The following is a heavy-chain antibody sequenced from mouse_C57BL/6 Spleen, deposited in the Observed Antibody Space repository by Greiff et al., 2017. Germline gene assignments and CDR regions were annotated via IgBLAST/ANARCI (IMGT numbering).Heavy chain of an antibody. J-gene: IGHJ4*01. D-gene: IGHD2-3*01. V-gene: IGHV1-7*01. CDR1: GYTFTSYW. CDR2: INPSSGYT. Sequence: QVQLKESGAELAKPGASVKLSCKASGYTFTSYWMHWVKQRPGQGLEWIGYINPSSGYTKYNQKFKDKAPLTADKSSSTAYMQLRSLTYADAEVYYCATYEGYYPWAMDYWGQGTSVTVSS. CDR3: ATYEGYYPWAMDY.